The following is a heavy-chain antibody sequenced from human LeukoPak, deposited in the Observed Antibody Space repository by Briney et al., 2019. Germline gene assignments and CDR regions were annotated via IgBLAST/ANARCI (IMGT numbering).Heavy chain of an antibody. CDR2: ISDTAGDT. D-gene: IGHD6-6*01. Sequence: GGSLRLSCAASGFTFSGYAMSWVRQAPGKGLEWVSAISDTAGDTYYADSVKGRFTISRDNSRSTLCLQMNSLRAEDTAIYYCAKRIQYSSSSAYFDYWGQGTLVTVSS. J-gene: IGHJ4*02. V-gene: IGHV3-23*01. CDR1: GFTFSGYA. CDR3: AKRIQYSSSSAYFDY.